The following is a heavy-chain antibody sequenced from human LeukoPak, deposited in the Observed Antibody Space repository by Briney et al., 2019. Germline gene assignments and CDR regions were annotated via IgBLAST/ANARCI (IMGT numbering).Heavy chain of an antibody. J-gene: IGHJ5*02. D-gene: IGHD6-13*01. V-gene: IGHV3-23*01. Sequence: GGSLRLSCAASGFTFTSYPMSWVRQAPGEGLEWVSAISGSGGSTYYAGSVKGRYTIYRDNSKNTLYLQMNSLRAEDTAVYYCAKPRPSYSSSWYDHWGQGTRVSVSS. CDR2: ISGSGGST. CDR3: AKPRPSYSSSWYDH. CDR1: GFTFTSYP.